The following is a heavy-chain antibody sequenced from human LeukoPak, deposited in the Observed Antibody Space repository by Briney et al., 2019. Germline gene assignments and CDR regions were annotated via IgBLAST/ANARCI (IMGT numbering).Heavy chain of an antibody. V-gene: IGHV3-74*01. D-gene: IGHD7-27*01. CDR2: ITSDGGRT. CDR3: ARDNWGPDH. CDR1: GFTFTDYW. J-gene: IGHJ4*02. Sequence: GGSLTLSCAASGFTFTDYWIHWIRQAPGTGLMWVSHITSDGGRTDYADSVRGRFTMTRDNAKNTVYLQMNSLRVDGTAVYYCARDNWGPDHWGQGTLVTVSS.